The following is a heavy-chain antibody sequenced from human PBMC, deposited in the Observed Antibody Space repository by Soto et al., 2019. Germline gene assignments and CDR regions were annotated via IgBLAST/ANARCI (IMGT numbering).Heavy chain of an antibody. V-gene: IGHV4-59*01. CDR1: GGSIGSYY. Sequence: SETLSLTCTVSGGSIGSYYWSWIRQPPGKGLEWIGYIYYSGSTNYNPSLKSRVTISVDTSKNQFSLKLSSVTAADTAVYSCARGGSGWFYYFDYWGQGTLVNVSS. CDR2: IYYSGST. D-gene: IGHD6-19*01. CDR3: ARGGSGWFYYFDY. J-gene: IGHJ4*02.